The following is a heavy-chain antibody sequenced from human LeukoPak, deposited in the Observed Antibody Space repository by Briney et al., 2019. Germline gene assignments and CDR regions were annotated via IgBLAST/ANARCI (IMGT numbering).Heavy chain of an antibody. V-gene: IGHV1-2*02. CDR2: INPNSGDT. CDR3: ARIGLKSSGYYRLDY. J-gene: IGHJ4*02. D-gene: IGHD3-22*01. Sequence: ASVKVSCKTSGYTFTGYYLHRVRQAPGQGLEWMGWINPNSGDTTYTQKFQGRVTMTGDTSISTAYMELSRLMSDDTAVYYCARIGLKSSGYYRLDYWGQGTLVTVSS. CDR1: GYTFTGYY.